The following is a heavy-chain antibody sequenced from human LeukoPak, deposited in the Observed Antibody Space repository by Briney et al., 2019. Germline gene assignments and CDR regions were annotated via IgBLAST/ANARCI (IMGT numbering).Heavy chain of an antibody. J-gene: IGHJ6*02. V-gene: IGHV3-30*03. CDR3: AGGSSPYYYYGMDV. CDR2: ISYDGSNK. CDR1: GFTFSSYG. D-gene: IGHD6-6*01. Sequence: GRSLRLSCAASGFTFSSYGMHWVRQAPGKGLEWVAVISYDGSNKYYADSVKGRFTISRDNSKNRLYLQMNSLRAEDTAVYYCAGGSSPYYYYGMDVWGQGTTVTVSS.